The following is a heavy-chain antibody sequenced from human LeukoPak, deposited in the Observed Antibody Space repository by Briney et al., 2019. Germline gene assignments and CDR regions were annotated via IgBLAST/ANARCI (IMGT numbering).Heavy chain of an antibody. D-gene: IGHD3-10*02. Sequence: GGSLRLSCAASGFTFSSYGMHWARQAPGKGLEWVAVISYDGSNKYYADSVKGRFTISRDNSKNTLYLQMNSLRAEDTAVYYCAELGITMIGGVWGKGTTVTISS. CDR1: GFTFSSYG. CDR2: ISYDGSNK. V-gene: IGHV3-30*18. CDR3: AELGITMIGGV. J-gene: IGHJ6*04.